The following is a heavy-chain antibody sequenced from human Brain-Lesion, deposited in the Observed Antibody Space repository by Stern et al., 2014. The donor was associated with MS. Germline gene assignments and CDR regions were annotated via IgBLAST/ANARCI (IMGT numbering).Heavy chain of an antibody. V-gene: IGHV4-39*01. J-gene: IGHJ4*02. CDR3: ARHDSVPRPSQLYSARDRGPGYFDY. CDR1: GGSISSSTYY. CDR2: IYYSGFL. D-gene: IGHD1-26*01. Sequence: VQLVESGPGLVKPSETLSLTCTVSGGSISSSTYYWAWIRQPPGKGLEWVGDIYYSGFLYYNPSLKSRVTISVDIPKNQFSLKLSSVTAADTAIYYCARHDSVPRPSQLYSARDRGPGYFDYWGQGTLVTVSS.